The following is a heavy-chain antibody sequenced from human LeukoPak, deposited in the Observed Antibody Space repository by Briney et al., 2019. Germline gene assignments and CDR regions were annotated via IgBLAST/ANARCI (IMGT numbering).Heavy chain of an antibody. CDR3: ARQATIVGGGSFAFDI. CDR2: IYYSGST. CDR1: GGSISSYY. V-gene: IGHV4-59*08. D-gene: IGHD1-26*01. Sequence: SETLSLTCTVSGGSISSYYWSWIRQPPGKGLEWIGYIYYSGSTNYNPSLKSRVTISVDTSKNQFSLKLSSVTAADTAVYYCARQATIVGGGSFAFDIWGQGTMVTVSS. J-gene: IGHJ3*02.